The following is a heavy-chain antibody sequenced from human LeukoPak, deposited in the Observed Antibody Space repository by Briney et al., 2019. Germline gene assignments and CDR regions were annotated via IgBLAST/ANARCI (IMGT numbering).Heavy chain of an antibody. J-gene: IGHJ5*02. CDR2: IDPSDSYT. CDR3: ARIYSPYYDSSGYYPGDWFDP. CDR1: GYSFTSYW. V-gene: IGHV5-10-1*01. D-gene: IGHD3-22*01. Sequence: GESLKISCKGSGYSFTSYWISWVRQMPGKGLEWIGRIDPSDSYTNYSPSFQGHVTISADKSISTAYLQWSSLKASDTAMYYCARIYSPYYDSSGYYPGDWFDPWGQGTLVTVSS.